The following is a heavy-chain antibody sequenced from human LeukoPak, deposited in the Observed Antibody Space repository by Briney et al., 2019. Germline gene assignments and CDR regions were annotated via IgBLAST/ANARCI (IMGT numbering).Heavy chain of an antibody. CDR1: GFTFSSYW. Sequence: GGSLRLSCAASGFTFSSYWMHWVRQAPGKGLVWVSRINSDGSSTSYADSVKGRFTISRDNAKNTLYLQMNSLRAEDMAVYYCAKGAYYYYMDVWGKGTTVTVSS. V-gene: IGHV3-74*01. J-gene: IGHJ6*03. CDR3: AKGAYYYYMDV. D-gene: IGHD3-16*01. CDR2: INSDGSST.